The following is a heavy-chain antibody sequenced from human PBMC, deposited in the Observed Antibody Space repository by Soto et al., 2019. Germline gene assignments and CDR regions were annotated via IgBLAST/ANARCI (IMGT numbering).Heavy chain of an antibody. D-gene: IGHD1-26*01. J-gene: IGHJ2*01. Sequence: QVQLVQSGPEVKRPGASVKASCKPSGYTFTSYGISWVRQAPGQGLEWMGWISAHNGNTNYAQKVQGRVTMTTDTSTSTAYMELTSLRSDDTAVYYCARSWYSTTRYFDFWGRGTLVTVSS. V-gene: IGHV1-18*01. CDR2: ISAHNGNT. CDR3: ARSWYSTTRYFDF. CDR1: GYTFTSYG.